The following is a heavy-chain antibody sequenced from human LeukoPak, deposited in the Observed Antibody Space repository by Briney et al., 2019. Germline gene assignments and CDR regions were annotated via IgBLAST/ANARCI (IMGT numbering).Heavy chain of an antibody. D-gene: IGHD3-22*01. Sequence: SETLSLTCAVYGGSFSGYYWSWIRQPPGKGLEWIGEINHSGSTHYNPSLKSRVTISVDTSKNQFSLKLSSVTAADTAVYYCARGRVYYDSSGYYYYFDYWGQGTLVTVSS. CDR3: ARGRVYYDSSGYYYYFDY. V-gene: IGHV4-34*01. CDR1: GGSFSGYY. CDR2: INHSGST. J-gene: IGHJ4*02.